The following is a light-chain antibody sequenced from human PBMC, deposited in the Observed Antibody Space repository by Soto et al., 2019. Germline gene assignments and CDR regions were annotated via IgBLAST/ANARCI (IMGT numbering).Light chain of an antibody. J-gene: IGLJ1*01. V-gene: IGLV2-23*02. CDR1: SSDVGNYNL. CDR2: EVN. Sequence: QSVLTQPASVSGSPGQSISISCTGTSSDVGNYNLVSWYQQHPGKAPELTIYEVNKWASGVSDRFSGSKSGNTASLTISGLQTEDEADYYCCSSAGSSLYVFGTGTKVTVL. CDR3: CSSAGSSLYV.